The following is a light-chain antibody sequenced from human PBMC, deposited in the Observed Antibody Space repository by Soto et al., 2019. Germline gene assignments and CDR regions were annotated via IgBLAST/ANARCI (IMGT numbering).Light chain of an antibody. CDR2: ATS. CDR3: QQYGSSPT. CDR1: QSISRSD. V-gene: IGKV3-20*01. J-gene: IGKJ4*01. Sequence: EIVLTQSPGTVSLSPGGIATLSCRASQSISRSDLAWYQHRPGQSPRILIYATSSRATGIPDRFTGGGAGTGFTLTISRLEPEYSAVYYCQQYGSSPTLGGGTKVDIK.